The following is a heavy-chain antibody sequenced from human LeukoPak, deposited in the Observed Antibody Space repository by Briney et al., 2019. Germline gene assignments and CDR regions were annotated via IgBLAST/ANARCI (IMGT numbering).Heavy chain of an antibody. V-gene: IGHV3-7*05. CDR3: ARDFIVSYYDSSGFGY. J-gene: IGHJ4*02. CDR1: GFTFSSYW. Sequence: PGGSLRLSCAASGFTFSSYWMSWVRQASGKGLEWVANIKQDGSERYYVDSVKGRFTISRDNAKNSLYLQMNSLRAEDTAVYYCARDFIVSYYDSSGFGYWGQGTLVTVSS. D-gene: IGHD3-22*01. CDR2: IKQDGSER.